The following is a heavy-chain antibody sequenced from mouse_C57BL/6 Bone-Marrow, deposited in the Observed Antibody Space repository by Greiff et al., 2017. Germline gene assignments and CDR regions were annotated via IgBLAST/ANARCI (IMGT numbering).Heavy chain of an antibody. V-gene: IGHV7-3*01. Sequence: EVQVVESGGGLVQPGGSLSLSCAASGFTFTDYYMSWVRQPPGKALEWLGFIRNKANGYTTEYSASVKGRFTISRDNSQSILYLQMNALRAEDSATYYCARSLYDYDSYYYAMDYWGQGTSVTVSS. J-gene: IGHJ4*01. CDR1: GFTFTDYY. CDR3: ARSLYDYDSYYYAMDY. D-gene: IGHD2-4*01. CDR2: IRNKANGYTT.